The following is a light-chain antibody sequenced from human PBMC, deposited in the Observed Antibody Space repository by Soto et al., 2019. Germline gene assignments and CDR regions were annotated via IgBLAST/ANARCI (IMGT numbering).Light chain of an antibody. CDR1: QSFSSY. J-gene: IGKJ2*01. CDR2: AAS. V-gene: IGKV1-39*01. CDR3: QQSYSTQYT. Sequence: DIQMTQSPSSLSASVGDRVTITCRASQSFSSYLNWYQQKPGKAPKLLIYAASSLQSGVPSRFSGSGSGTDFTLTISSLQPEDFATYYCQQSYSTQYTFGQGPKLEIK.